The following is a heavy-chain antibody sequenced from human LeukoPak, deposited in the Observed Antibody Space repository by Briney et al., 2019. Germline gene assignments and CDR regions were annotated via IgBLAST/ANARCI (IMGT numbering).Heavy chain of an antibody. J-gene: IGHJ4*02. CDR2: IIWDGGST. D-gene: IGHD2-2*02. V-gene: IGHV3-43D*04. Sequence: GGSLRLSCAASGFTFYDYAMHWVRQAPGKGLGWVSLIIWDGGSTYYADSVKGRFTISRDNSKNSLYLQMNSLRAEDTALYYCAKDSRGVVPAAIDYWGQGTLVTVSS. CDR3: AKDSRGVVPAAIDY. CDR1: GFTFYDYA.